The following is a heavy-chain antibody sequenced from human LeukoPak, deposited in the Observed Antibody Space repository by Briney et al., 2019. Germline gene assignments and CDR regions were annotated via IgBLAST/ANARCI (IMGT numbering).Heavy chain of an antibody. J-gene: IGHJ2*01. CDR3: AKDAGYGSGTYEYWYFDL. V-gene: IGHV3-23*01. CDR2: ISGSAISGRGGIT. D-gene: IGHD3-10*01. Sequence: GGSLRLSCAASGLNFSNYAMSWVRQAPGKGLEWVSVISGSAISGRGGITNYAESVKGRFTISRDNSKNTLYLQMNSLRAEDTAVYYCAKDAGYGSGTYEYWYFDLWGRGTLVTVSS. CDR1: GLNFSNYA.